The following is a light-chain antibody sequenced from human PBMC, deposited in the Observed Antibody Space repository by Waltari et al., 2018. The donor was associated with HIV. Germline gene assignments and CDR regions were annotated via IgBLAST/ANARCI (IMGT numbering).Light chain of an antibody. CDR2: GAS. J-gene: IGKJ4*01. CDR1: QGVFSSSDKNNY. Sequence: DIVMTQSPDSLAVSPGQRATINCKPSQGVFSSSDKNNYLVWYQQKPGQPPKLLISGASTRESGVPDRFSGSGSGTSCTPTVSSLQTEDGAVYYCQQCYATPLTFGGGTKGKIK. CDR3: QQCYATPLT. V-gene: IGKV4-1*01.